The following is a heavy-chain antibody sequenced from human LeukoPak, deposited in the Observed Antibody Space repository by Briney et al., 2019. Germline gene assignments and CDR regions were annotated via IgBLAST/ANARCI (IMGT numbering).Heavy chain of an antibody. D-gene: IGHD2-2*01. V-gene: IGHV1-18*01. CDR1: GYTFTNYY. Sequence: ASVKVSCKASGYTFTNYYITWVRQAPGQGLEWMGWISAYNGYTNYAQKLQGRVTMTTDTSTSTAYMELRSLRSDDTAVYYCARALYHTFDYWGQGTLVTVSS. CDR2: ISAYNGYT. CDR3: ARALYHTFDY. J-gene: IGHJ4*02.